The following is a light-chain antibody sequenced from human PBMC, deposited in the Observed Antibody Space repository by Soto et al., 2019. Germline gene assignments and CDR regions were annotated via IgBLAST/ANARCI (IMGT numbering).Light chain of an antibody. CDR3: QQYGSSPLYT. J-gene: IGKJ2*01. V-gene: IGKV3-20*01. CDR1: QSVSNTY. Sequence: EIVLTQSPGTLSLSPGERATLSCGASQSVSNTYLAWYQQKPGQAPRLLIYGASSRATGIPDRFSGSGSGTDFTLTISRLEPEDFAVYYCQQYGSSPLYTFGQGTKLEIK. CDR2: GAS.